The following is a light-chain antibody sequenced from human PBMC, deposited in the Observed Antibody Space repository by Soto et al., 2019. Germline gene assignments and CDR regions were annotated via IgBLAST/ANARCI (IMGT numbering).Light chain of an antibody. CDR1: TSNIGSNT. J-gene: IGLJ3*02. CDR3: AIWDLTLSAWV. Sequence: QAVVTQPPSASGTPGQRVTISFSGTTSNIGSNTVSWYHHLPGTAPKLLIYSNDQRPSGVPDRFSGSKSGTSASLAISGLQSEDEADYYCAIWDLTLSAWVFGGGTKVTVL. V-gene: IGLV1-44*01. CDR2: SND.